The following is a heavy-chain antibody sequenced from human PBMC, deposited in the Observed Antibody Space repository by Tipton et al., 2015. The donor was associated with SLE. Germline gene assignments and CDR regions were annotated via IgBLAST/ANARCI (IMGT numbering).Heavy chain of an antibody. CDR2: IKEDGSEK. Sequence: SLRLSCAASGFTFSSYWMSWVRQAPGKGLEWVANIKEDGSEKYYVDSVKGRFTISRDNAKNSLYLQMNSLRAEDTAVYYCARDDSLDAVAGTYFYYWGQGTLVTVSS. D-gene: IGHD6-19*01. CDR3: ARDDSLDAVAGTYFYY. CDR1: GFTFSSYW. J-gene: IGHJ4*02. V-gene: IGHV3-7*01.